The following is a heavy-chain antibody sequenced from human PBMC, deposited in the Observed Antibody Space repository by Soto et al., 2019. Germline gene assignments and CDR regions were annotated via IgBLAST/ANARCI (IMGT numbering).Heavy chain of an antibody. CDR2: ISGSGGST. CDR1: GFTFSSYA. J-gene: IGHJ4*02. CDR3: AKDQREWLFAPCWFDY. Sequence: GGSLRLSCAASGFTFSSYAMSWVRQAPGKGLEWVSAISGSGGSTYYADSVKGRFTISRDNSKNTLYLQMNSLRAEDTAVYYCAKDQREWLFAPCWFDYWGQGTLVTVSS. V-gene: IGHV3-23*01. D-gene: IGHD3-3*01.